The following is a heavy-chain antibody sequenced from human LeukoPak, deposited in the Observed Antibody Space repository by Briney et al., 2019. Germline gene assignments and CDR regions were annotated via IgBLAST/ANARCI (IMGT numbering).Heavy chain of an antibody. CDR1: GFTFSSYA. D-gene: IGHD2-15*01. J-gene: IGHJ6*02. CDR3: AKVGPRDIVVVVAAKPDYYYYGMDV. CDR2: ISGSGGST. V-gene: IGHV3-23*01. Sequence: GGSLRLSCAASGFTFSSYAMSWVRQAPGKGLEWVSAISGSGGSTYYADSVKGRFTISRDNSKNTLYLQMNSLRAEDTAVYYCAKVGPRDIVVVVAAKPDYYYYGMDVWGQGTTVTVSS.